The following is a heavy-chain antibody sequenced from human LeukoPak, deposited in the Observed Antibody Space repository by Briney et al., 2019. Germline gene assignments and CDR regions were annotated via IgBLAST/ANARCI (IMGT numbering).Heavy chain of an antibody. CDR1: GFTFSDYW. J-gene: IGHJ4*02. Sequence: GGSLRLSCAASGFTFSDYWMSWVRQAPGKGLEWVAFIRPDGSNKYYADSVKGRFTISRDNSENTLYLQMNSLRAEDTAVYYCAKDSNWAFDYWGQGTLVTVSS. V-gene: IGHV3-30*02. D-gene: IGHD7-27*01. CDR2: IRPDGSNK. CDR3: AKDSNWAFDY.